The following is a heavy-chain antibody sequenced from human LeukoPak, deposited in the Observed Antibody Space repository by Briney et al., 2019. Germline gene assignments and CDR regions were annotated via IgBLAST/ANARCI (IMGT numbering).Heavy chain of an antibody. CDR3: ARDLFSSSWYVIVYYYGMDV. D-gene: IGHD6-13*01. Sequence: ASVKVSCKASGYTFTGYYMHWVRQAPGQGLEWMGWINPNSGGTNYAQKFKGRVTMTRDTSISTAYMELSRLRSDDTAVYYCARDLFSSSWYVIVYYYGMDVWGQGTTVTVSS. CDR1: GYTFTGYY. J-gene: IGHJ6*02. CDR2: INPNSGGT. V-gene: IGHV1-2*02.